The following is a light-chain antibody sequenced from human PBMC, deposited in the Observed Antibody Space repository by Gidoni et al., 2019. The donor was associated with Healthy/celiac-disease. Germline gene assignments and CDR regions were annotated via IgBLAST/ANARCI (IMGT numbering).Light chain of an antibody. J-gene: IGKJ1*01. CDR3: QQYNSYST. Sequence: DITMTQSPSTLSASVGDRVTSIRASQSISSWLAWYQQKPGKAPKLLIYKASSLESGVPSRFSGSGSGTEFTLTISSLQPDDFATYYCQQYNSYSTFGQGTKVEIK. CDR2: KAS. V-gene: IGKV1-5*03. CDR1: QSISSW.